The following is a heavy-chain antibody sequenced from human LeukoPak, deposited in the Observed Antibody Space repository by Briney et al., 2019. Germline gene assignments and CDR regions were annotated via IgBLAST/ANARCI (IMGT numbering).Heavy chain of an antibody. CDR2: INWNGGST. Sequence: GGSLRLSCAASGFTFDDYGMSWVRQAPGKGLEWVSGINWNGGSTGYADSVKGRFTISRDNAKNSLYLQMNSLRAEDTALYYCARHLKRGYCSGGSCYLPDYWGQGTLVTVSS. D-gene: IGHD2-15*01. CDR3: ARHLKRGYCSGGSCYLPDY. CDR1: GFTFDDYG. V-gene: IGHV3-20*04. J-gene: IGHJ4*02.